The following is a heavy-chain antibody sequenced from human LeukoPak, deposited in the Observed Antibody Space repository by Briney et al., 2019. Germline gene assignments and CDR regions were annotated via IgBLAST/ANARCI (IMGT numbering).Heavy chain of an antibody. CDR1: GFTFSSYA. V-gene: IGHV3-23*01. D-gene: IGHD5-18*01. J-gene: IGHJ4*02. CDR2: ISGSGGST. CDR3: AKDKGYSYGFGDY. Sequence: GGSLRLSCAASGFTFSSYAMSWVRQAPGKRLEWVSGISGSGGSTYYADSVKGRFTISRDNSKNTLYLQMNSLRAEDTAVYYCAKDKGYSYGFGDYWGQGTLVTVSS.